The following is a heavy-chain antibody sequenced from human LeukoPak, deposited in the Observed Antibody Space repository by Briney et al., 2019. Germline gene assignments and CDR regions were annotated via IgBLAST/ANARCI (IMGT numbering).Heavy chain of an antibody. Sequence: ASVKVSCKASEYTFTSYDINWVRQATGQGLEWMGWMNPNSGNTGYAQKFQGRVTMTRNTSISTAYMELSSLRSEDTAVYYCARAPSITGTTPPGYWGQGTLVTVSS. CDR1: EYTFTSYD. D-gene: IGHD1-7*01. J-gene: IGHJ4*02. CDR2: MNPNSGNT. V-gene: IGHV1-8*01. CDR3: ARAPSITGTTPPGY.